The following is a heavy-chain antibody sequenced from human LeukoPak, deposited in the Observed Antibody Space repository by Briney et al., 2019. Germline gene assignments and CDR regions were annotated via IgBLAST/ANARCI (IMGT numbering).Heavy chain of an antibody. CDR1: GFTFSSYS. J-gene: IGHJ4*02. Sequence: GGSLRLSCAASGFTFSSYSMNWVRQAPGKGLEWVSSISSSSSYIYYADSVKGRFTISRDNAKNSLYLQMNSLRAEDTAVYYCARDSDEVAMITDSDYWGQGTLVTVSS. CDR2: ISSSSSYI. V-gene: IGHV3-21*01. CDR3: ARDSDEVAMITDSDY. D-gene: IGHD5-12*01.